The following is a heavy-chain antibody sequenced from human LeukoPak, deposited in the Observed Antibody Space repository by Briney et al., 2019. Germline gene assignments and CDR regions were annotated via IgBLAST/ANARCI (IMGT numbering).Heavy chain of an antibody. Sequence: GASVKVSCKASGYTFTSYGISWVRQAPEQGLEWMGWISAYNDNTNYAQKLQGRVTITTDTSTSTAYMELRSLRSDDTAVYYCAKDRRLGYCSGGSCHNWFDPWGQGTLVTVSS. J-gene: IGHJ5*02. CDR1: GYTFTSYG. CDR2: ISAYNDNT. V-gene: IGHV1-18*01. D-gene: IGHD2-15*01. CDR3: AKDRRLGYCSGGSCHNWFDP.